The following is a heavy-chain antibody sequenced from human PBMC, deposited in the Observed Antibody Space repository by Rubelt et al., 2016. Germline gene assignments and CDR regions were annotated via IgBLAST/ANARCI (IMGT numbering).Heavy chain of an antibody. V-gene: IGHV4-59*08. Sequence: GKGLEWIGYIYYSGSTNYNPSLESRVTISVDTSKNQFSLKLSSLTAADTAVYYCARHYSSTWANWFDPWGQGTLVTVSS. D-gene: IGHD6-13*01. J-gene: IGHJ5*02. CDR2: IYYSGST. CDR3: ARHYSSTWANWFDP.